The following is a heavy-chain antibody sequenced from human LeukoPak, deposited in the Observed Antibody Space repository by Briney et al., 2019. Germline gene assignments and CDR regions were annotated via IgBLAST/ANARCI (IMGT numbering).Heavy chain of an antibody. CDR2: INSDGSST. CDR3: ARSTGGLRFLEWLPYPDYYYYGMDV. D-gene: IGHD3-3*01. CDR1: GFTFSSYW. Sequence: GGSLRLSCAASGFTFSSYWMHWVRQAPGKGLVSVSRINSDGSSTSYADSVKGRFTISRDNAKNTLYLQMNSLRAEDTAVYYCARSTGGLRFLEWLPYPDYYYYGMDVWGQGTTVTVSS. J-gene: IGHJ6*02. V-gene: IGHV3-74*01.